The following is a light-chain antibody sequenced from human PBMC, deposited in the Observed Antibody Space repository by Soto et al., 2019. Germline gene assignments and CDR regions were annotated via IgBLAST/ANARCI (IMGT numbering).Light chain of an antibody. Sequence: QSVLTQPASVSGSPGQSITISCTGTSSDVGGYNYVSWYQQHPGKAPKLMIYDVSNRPSGVSNRFSGSKSGNTASLTISGLQAEDEADYYCSSYTSSSTPWVLGGGTQLTVL. J-gene: IGLJ3*02. CDR2: DVS. CDR1: SSDVGGYNY. V-gene: IGLV2-14*01. CDR3: SSYTSSSTPWV.